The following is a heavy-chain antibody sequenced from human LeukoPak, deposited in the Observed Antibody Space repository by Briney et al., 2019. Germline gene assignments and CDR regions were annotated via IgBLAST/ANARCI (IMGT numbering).Heavy chain of an antibody. J-gene: IGHJ4*02. D-gene: IGHD3-10*01. CDR1: RFTFTNAC. CDR3: TTDLGLTMIRGVIVY. CDR2: IKSKGDGETI. Sequence: GGSLRLSCAASRFTFTNACMSWVRQAPGKGLEWVGRIKSKGDGETIDNAAPVKGRFTMSRDDSKATLYLQMNSLKAEDTTVYYCTTDLGLTMIRGVIVYWGQGALVTVSS. V-gene: IGHV3-15*01.